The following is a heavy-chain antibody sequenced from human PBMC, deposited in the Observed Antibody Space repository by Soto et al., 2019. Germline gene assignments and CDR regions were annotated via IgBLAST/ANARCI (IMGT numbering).Heavy chain of an antibody. CDR2: IYYSGST. Sequence: QVQLQESGPGLVKPSETLSLTCTVYGGSISSYYWSWIRQPPGKGLEWIGYIYYSGSTNYKPSLKRRVTISVDTSKNQFSLKLSSVTAADTAVYYCARDLTMFRGNVRRNNWFDPWGQGTLVTVSS. J-gene: IGHJ5*02. CDR1: GGSISSYY. CDR3: ARDLTMFRGNVRRNNWFDP. D-gene: IGHD3-10*01. V-gene: IGHV4-59*01.